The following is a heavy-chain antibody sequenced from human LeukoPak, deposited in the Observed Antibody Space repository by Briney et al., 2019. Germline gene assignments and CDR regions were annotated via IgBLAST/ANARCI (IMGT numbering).Heavy chain of an antibody. J-gene: IGHJ3*02. D-gene: IGHD6-13*01. CDR2: FSSNGGST. CDR3: ARASSSSFFSAFDI. CDR1: GFTFSSYA. Sequence: PGGSLRLSCAASGFTFSSYAMHWVRQAPGKGLEYVSAFSSNGGSTYYANSVKGRFTISRDNSKNTLYLQMGSLRAEDMAVYYCARASSSSFFSAFDIWGQGTTVTVSS. V-gene: IGHV3-64*01.